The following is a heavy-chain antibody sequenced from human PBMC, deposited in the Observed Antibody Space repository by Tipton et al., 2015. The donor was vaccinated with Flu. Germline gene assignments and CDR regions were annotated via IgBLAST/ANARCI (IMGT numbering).Heavy chain of an antibody. CDR1: GGSISGYY. V-gene: IGHV4-4*07. CDR3: ARLSYYDVDLKNFYFDY. Sequence: TLSLTCTVSGGSISGYYWSWIRQPAGKGLEWIGRIDNSGSTNYNPSLKSRVTMSGDTSKNQFSLKLRSVTAADTAVYYCARLSYYDVDLKNFYFDYWGQGALVTVSS. CDR2: IDNSGST. J-gene: IGHJ4*02. D-gene: IGHD3-10*02.